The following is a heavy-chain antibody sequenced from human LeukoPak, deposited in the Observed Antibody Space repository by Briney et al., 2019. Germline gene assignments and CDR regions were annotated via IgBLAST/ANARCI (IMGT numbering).Heavy chain of an antibody. CDR2: ISSSGSTI. V-gene: IGHV3-48*04. CDR1: GFTFSSYS. D-gene: IGHD3-22*01. J-gene: IGHJ4*02. CDR3: ARLGSYYDSSGYYFSRTFDY. Sequence: GGSLRLSCAASGFTFSSYSMNWVRQAPGKGLEWVSSISSSGSTIYYADSVKGRFTISRDNAKNSLYLQMNSLRAEDTAVYYCARLGSYYDSSGYYFSRTFDYWGQGTLVTVSS.